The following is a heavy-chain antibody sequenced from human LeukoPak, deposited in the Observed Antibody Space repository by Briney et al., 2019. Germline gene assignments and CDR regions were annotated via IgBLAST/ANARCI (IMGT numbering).Heavy chain of an antibody. J-gene: IGHJ4*01. Sequence: PGGSLRLSCAASGFTFSSYEMNWVRQAPGKGLEWVSYISSSGSTIYYADSVKGRFTISRDNAKNSLYLQMNSLRAEDTAVYYCAAVVEMATITGDAXDXWGXXXXVT. CDR2: ISSSGSTI. CDR3: AAVVEMATITGDAXDX. CDR1: GFTFSSYE. V-gene: IGHV3-48*03. D-gene: IGHD5-24*01.